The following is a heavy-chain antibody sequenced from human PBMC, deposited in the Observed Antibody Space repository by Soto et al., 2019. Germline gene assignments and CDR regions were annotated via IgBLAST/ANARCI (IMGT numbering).Heavy chain of an antibody. D-gene: IGHD6-19*01. V-gene: IGHV1-46*01. CDR3: ARERLNTGWYGFDH. J-gene: IGHJ4*02. CDR2: INPSGGST. CDR1: GYTFTSYY. Sequence: ASVKVSCKASGYTFTSYYMHWVRQAPGQGLEWMGIINPSGGSTSYAQKFRDRVTMTTDISTNTIYMELRSLRSDDTAVYFCARERLNTGWYGFDHWGQGTQVTVSS.